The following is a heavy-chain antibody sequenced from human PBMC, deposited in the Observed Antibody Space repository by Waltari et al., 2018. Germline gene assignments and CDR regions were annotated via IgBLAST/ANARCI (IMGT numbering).Heavy chain of an antibody. CDR2: INPKTGGA. V-gene: IGHV1-2*02. Sequence: QVQLVQSGAELKKPGASVKVFCKTSGYTFTDYYIHWVRQAPGQGLEWMGWINPKTGGANYTQKFQGRVTITRDTSINTAYMELSSLTSDDTAVYYCARDHDCGGDCWGQGTLVTVSS. CDR1: GYTFTDYY. J-gene: IGHJ4*02. CDR3: ARDHDCGGDC. D-gene: IGHD2-21*01.